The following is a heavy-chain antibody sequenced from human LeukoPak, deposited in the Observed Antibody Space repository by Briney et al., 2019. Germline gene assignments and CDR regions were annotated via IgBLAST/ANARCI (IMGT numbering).Heavy chain of an antibody. CDR3: AKDFGSGKRNSYYYMDV. V-gene: IGHV3-9*01. J-gene: IGHJ6*03. Sequence: GGSLRLSCAASGFIFEDHAMHWVRQAPGKGLEWVSGITYSGGNIGYPDSVKGRFSISRDNAKNSLFLQMNSLRSEDTALYYCAKDFGSGKRNSYYYMDVWGKGTTVTVSS. CDR1: GFIFEDHA. CDR2: ITYSGGNI. D-gene: IGHD3-10*01.